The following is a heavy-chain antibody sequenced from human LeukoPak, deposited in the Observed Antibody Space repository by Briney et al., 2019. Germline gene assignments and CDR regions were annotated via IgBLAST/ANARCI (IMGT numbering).Heavy chain of an antibody. J-gene: IGHJ3*02. Sequence: SETLSLTCTVSGGSISSGGYYWSWIRQHPGKGLEWIGYIYYSGSTYYNLSLKSRVTISVDTSKNQFSLKLSSVTAADTAVYYCASSSSWGAFDIWGQGTMVTVSS. V-gene: IGHV4-31*03. CDR2: IYYSGST. CDR1: GGSISSGGYY. D-gene: IGHD6-13*01. CDR3: ASSSSWGAFDI.